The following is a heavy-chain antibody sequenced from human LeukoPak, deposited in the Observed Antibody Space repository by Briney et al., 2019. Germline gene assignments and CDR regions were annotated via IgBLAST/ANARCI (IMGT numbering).Heavy chain of an antibody. CDR3: ARLILTGYHNWFDP. Sequence: ASVKVSCKASGGTFSSYAISWVRQAPGQGLEWMGWISAYNGNTNYAQKLQGRVTMTTDTSTSTAYMELRSLRSDDTAVYYCARLILTGYHNWFDPWGQGTLVTVSS. D-gene: IGHD3-9*01. CDR1: GGTFSSYA. J-gene: IGHJ5*02. V-gene: IGHV1-18*01. CDR2: ISAYNGNT.